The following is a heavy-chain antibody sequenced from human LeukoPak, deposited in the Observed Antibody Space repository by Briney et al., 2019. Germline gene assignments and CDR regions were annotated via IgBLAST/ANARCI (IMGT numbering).Heavy chain of an antibody. V-gene: IGHV3-11*01. D-gene: IGHD3-16*01. J-gene: IGHJ3*02. CDR3: AGHYAASVAFDI. CDR2: ITSSGSTI. CDR1: GFTFSDYY. Sequence: GGSLRLSCAASGFTFSDYYMSWIRQAPGKRLEWISYITSSGSTIYYADSVKGRFTISRDNAKNSLYLQMNSLRAEDTAVYYCAGHYAASVAFDIWGRGTMVTVSS.